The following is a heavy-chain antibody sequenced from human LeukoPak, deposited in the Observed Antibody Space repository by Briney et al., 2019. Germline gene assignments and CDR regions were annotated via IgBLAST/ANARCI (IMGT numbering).Heavy chain of an antibody. J-gene: IGHJ6*02. CDR3: ARDSPCCSSPGPNYYGMDV. CDR1: GGTFSSYA. Sequence: GASGKVSCKASGGTFSSYAISWVRQAPGQGLEWMGRIIPILGIANYAQKFQGRVTITADKSTSTAYMELSSLRSEDTAVYYCARDSPCCSSPGPNYYGMDVWAQGTTFTVSS. V-gene: IGHV1-69*04. D-gene: IGHD2-2*01. CDR2: IIPILGIA.